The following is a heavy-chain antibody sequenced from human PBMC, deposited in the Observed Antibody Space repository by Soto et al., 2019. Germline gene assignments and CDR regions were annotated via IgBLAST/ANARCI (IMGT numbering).Heavy chain of an antibody. CDR1: GFTFSSYG. J-gene: IGHJ6*02. D-gene: IGHD3-16*02. Sequence: PGGSLRLSCAASGFTFSSYGMHWVRQAPGKGLEWVAVISYDGSNKYYADSVKGRFTISRDNSKNTLYLQMNSLRAEDTAVYYCAKVNSARYDYVWGSYRFLGMDVWGQGTTVTVSS. CDR2: ISYDGSNK. V-gene: IGHV3-30*18. CDR3: AKVNSARYDYVWGSYRFLGMDV.